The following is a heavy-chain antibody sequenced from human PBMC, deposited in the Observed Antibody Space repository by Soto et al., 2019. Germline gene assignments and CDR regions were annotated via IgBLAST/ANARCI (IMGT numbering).Heavy chain of an antibody. D-gene: IGHD6-19*01. CDR1: GDSVSSNTAA. J-gene: IGHJ4*02. Sequence: SQTLSLTCAISGDSVSSNTAAWNWIRSSPSRGLEWLGRSYYRSNWRHDYAVSVRSRITVNPDTSKNHFSLQLNSVTPDDTAVYYCARGVAGSGFDLWGQGTLVTVSS. CDR2: SYYRSNWRH. V-gene: IGHV6-1*01. CDR3: ARGVAGSGFDL.